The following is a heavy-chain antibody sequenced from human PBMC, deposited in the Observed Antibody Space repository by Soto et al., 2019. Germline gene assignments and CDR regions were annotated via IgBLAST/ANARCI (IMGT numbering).Heavy chain of an antibody. CDR2: IYYSGST. Sequence: PSEILSLTWTVSGGSISSYCGSWIRQPPGKGLEWIGYIYYSGSTNYNPSLKSRVTISVDTSKNQFSLKLSSVTAADTAVYYCARNPYENYYYYGMDVWGQGTTVTVS. D-gene: IGHD5-12*01. CDR1: GGSISSYC. CDR3: ARNPYENYYYYGMDV. J-gene: IGHJ6*02. V-gene: IGHV4-59*01.